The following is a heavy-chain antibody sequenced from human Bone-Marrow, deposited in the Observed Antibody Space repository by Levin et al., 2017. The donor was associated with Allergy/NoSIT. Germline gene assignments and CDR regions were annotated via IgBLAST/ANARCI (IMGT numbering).Heavy chain of an antibody. CDR3: AREGSLAVAGTEWPFPPDAFDI. CDR1: GFTFSSYS. D-gene: IGHD6-19*01. V-gene: IGHV3-21*01. CDR2: ISSSSSYI. Sequence: GESLKISCAASGFTFSSYSMNWVRQAPGKGLEWVSSISSSSSYIYYADSVKGRFTISRDNAKNSLYLQMNSLRAEDTAVYYCAREGSLAVAGTEWPFPPDAFDIWGQGTMVTVSS. J-gene: IGHJ3*02.